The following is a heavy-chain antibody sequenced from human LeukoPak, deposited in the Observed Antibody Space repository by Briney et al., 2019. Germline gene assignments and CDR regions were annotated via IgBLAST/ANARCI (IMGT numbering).Heavy chain of an antibody. CDR2: IRSKAYGGTT. CDR1: GFTFGDYT. Sequence: GGSLRLSCTASGFTFGDYTMSWFRQAPGKGLEWVGFIRSKAYGGTTEYAASVKGRFTISRDDSKSIAYLQMNSLKTEDTAVYYCTGSSGYPVSYYFDYWGQGTLVTVSS. D-gene: IGHD3-22*01. CDR3: TGSSGYPVSYYFDY. V-gene: IGHV3-49*03. J-gene: IGHJ4*02.